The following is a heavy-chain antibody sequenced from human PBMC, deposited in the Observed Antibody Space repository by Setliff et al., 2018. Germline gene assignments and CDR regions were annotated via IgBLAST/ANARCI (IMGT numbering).Heavy chain of an antibody. V-gene: IGHV4-39*01. CDR3: ARHLLVQGTYHFDY. CDR2: MYYSGST. CDR1: GGSISSGSYY. D-gene: IGHD3-10*01. Sequence: LSLTCSVSGGSISSGSYYWGWIRQSPGKGLEWIGSMYYSGSTYYNPSLKGRVTLSVDTTKNQFSLKLTSMTAADTAVYFCARHLLVQGTYHFDYWGQGSPVTVSS. J-gene: IGHJ4*02.